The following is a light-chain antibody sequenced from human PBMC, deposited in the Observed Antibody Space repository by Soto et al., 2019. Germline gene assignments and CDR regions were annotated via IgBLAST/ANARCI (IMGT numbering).Light chain of an antibody. J-gene: IGLJ1*01. CDR1: SSDIGGSNY. Sequence: QSALTQPASVSGSPGQSITISCAGTSSDIGGSNYVSWYQQHPGKAPKLMIYGVSNRPSGVXXXXSGSKSGNTAPLTISGXXXXDXXXXXXXSSRSSSSTFYVFGTGTKVTVL. V-gene: IGLV2-14*03. CDR3: XSSRSSSSTFYV. CDR2: GVS.